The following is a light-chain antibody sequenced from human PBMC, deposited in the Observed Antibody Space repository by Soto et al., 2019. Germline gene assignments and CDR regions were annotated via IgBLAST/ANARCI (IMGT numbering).Light chain of an antibody. CDR1: SSDVVGYDA. CDR2: EGN. J-gene: IGLJ3*02. Sequence: QSALTQPASVSGSPGQSITISCTGASSDVVGYDAVSWYQHQPGKAPKLIIYEGNKRPSGVSNRFSGPRSGNMASLTISGLQAEDEADYYCCSYVNSNSWVFGGGTKLTVL. CDR3: CSYVNSNSWV. V-gene: IGLV2-23*01.